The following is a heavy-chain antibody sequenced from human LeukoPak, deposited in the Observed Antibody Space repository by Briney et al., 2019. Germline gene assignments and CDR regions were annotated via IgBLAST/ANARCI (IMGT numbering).Heavy chain of an antibody. CDR2: FDPEDGET. Sequence: ASLKVSCTVSGYTLTELSMHWVRQAPGKGLEWMGGFDPEDGETIYSQNFQGRVTMTEDTSTDTAYMELSSLRSEDTAVYYCATSATVPLDAFDIWGQGTMVTVSS. D-gene: IGHD4-17*01. V-gene: IGHV1-24*01. J-gene: IGHJ3*02. CDR1: GYTLTELS. CDR3: ATSATVPLDAFDI.